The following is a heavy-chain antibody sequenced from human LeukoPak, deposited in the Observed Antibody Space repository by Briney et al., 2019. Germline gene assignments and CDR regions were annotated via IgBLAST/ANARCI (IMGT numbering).Heavy chain of an antibody. CDR2: ISYDGSNK. V-gene: IGHV3-30*03. Sequence: GGSLRLSCAASGFTFSSYGMHWVRQAPGKGLEWVAVISYDGSNKYYADSVKGRFTISRDNSKNTLYLQMNSLRAEDTAVYYCARDGSYYGMDVWGQGTTVTVSS. CDR1: GFTFSSYG. J-gene: IGHJ6*02. CDR3: ARDGSYYGMDV.